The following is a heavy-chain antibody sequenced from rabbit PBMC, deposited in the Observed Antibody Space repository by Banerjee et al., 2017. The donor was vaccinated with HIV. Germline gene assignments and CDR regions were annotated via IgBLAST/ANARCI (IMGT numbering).Heavy chain of an antibody. J-gene: IGHJ5*01. CDR3: ARERNGDWLDL. V-gene: IGHV1S40*01. CDR2: ILTGSGST. Sequence: LEWIGCILTGSGSTYYASWAKGRFTISKTSSTTVTLQMTSLTAADTATYFCARERNGDWLDLRGPGTLVTVS.